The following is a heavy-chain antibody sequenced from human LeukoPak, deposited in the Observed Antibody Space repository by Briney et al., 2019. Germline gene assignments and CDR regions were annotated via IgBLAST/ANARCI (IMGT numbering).Heavy chain of an antibody. Sequence: SETLSLTCTVSGGSMSSGDDYGRWIRRPPGKGLEWIGYIYYSGSTYYNPSLKSRVTISVDTSKNQFSLKLSSVTADDTAVYYCARALTEGAFDIWGQGTMDTVSS. CDR3: ARALTEGAFDI. CDR1: GGSMSSGDDY. D-gene: IGHD2-8*02. J-gene: IGHJ3*02. V-gene: IGHV4-30-4*08. CDR2: IYYSGST.